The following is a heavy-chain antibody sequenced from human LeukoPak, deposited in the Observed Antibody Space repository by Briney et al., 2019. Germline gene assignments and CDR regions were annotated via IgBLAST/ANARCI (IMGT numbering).Heavy chain of an antibody. J-gene: IGHJ4*02. Sequence: PGGSLRLSCAASGFTFSSYPMHWVRQGPGKGLEYVSAISSNGDITYYANSVKGRFTISRDNSKNTLYLQMGSLRAEDMAVYYCARRYTSGWYLDFWGQGTLVTVSS. CDR3: ARRYTSGWYLDF. V-gene: IGHV3-64*01. CDR2: ISSNGDIT. CDR1: GFTFSSYP. D-gene: IGHD6-25*01.